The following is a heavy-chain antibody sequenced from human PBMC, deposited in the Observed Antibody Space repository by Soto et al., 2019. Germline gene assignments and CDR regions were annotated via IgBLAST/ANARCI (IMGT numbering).Heavy chain of an antibody. D-gene: IGHD2-2*01. CDR1: GYTFTSYA. V-gene: IGHV1-3*01. Sequence: ASVKVSCKASGYTFTSYAMHWVRQAPGQRLEWMGWINAGNGNTKYSQKFQGRVTITRDTSASTAYMELRSLRSDDTAVYYCAREECSSTSCYLDYYGMDVWGQGTTVTVSS. J-gene: IGHJ6*02. CDR2: INAGNGNT. CDR3: AREECSSTSCYLDYYGMDV.